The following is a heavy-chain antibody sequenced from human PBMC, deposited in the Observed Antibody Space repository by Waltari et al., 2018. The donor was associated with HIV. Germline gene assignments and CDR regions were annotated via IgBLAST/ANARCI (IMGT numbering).Heavy chain of an antibody. CDR2: IKGDGREK. Sequence: EVQLVQSGGGLVQPGGSLTVACAASGFSFNTYWMSWIRQAPGKGLEWGAKIKGDGREKYYGDALEGRFTISRDNAENSVYLQMNSLGAEDTAVYYCARFFLGRPELDFDYWGQGTLVTVSS. V-gene: IGHV3-7*01. J-gene: IGHJ4*02. CDR1: GFSFNTYW. CDR3: ARFFLGRPELDFDY. D-gene: IGHD1-7*01.